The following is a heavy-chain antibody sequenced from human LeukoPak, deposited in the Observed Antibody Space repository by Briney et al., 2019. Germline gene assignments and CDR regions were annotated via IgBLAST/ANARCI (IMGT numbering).Heavy chain of an antibody. CDR3: ARDWGTWPGFDP. CDR1: GGTFSSYA. J-gene: IGHJ5*02. D-gene: IGHD7-27*01. CDR2: IIPIFGTA. Sequence: ASVKVSCKASGGTFSSYAINWVRQAPGQGLEWMGGIIPIFGTANYAQKFQGRVTITADESTSTAYMELSSLRSEDTAVYYCARDWGTWPGFDPWGQGTLVTVSS. V-gene: IGHV1-69*13.